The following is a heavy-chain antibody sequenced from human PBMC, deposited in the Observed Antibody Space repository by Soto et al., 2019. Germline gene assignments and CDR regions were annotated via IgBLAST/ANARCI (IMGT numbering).Heavy chain of an antibody. D-gene: IGHD6-13*01. V-gene: IGHV3-30*02. CDR3: AKDVGNSWSYYFDF. Sequence: AGSLRLSCATSGFTFRICAMYWGRQAPGKGLEWVAVIWYEGANEYYADSVKGRFTISRDNSKNTLYLQMNSLRAEDTAIYYCAKDVGNSWSYYFDFWGQGTLVTVSS. CDR2: IWYEGANE. J-gene: IGHJ4*02. CDR1: GFTFRICA.